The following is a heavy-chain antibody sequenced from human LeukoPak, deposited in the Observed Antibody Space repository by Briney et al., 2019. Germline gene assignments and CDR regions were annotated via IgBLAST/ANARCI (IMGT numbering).Heavy chain of an antibody. CDR1: GGSILGYY. J-gene: IGHJ3*02. CDR2: MYYSGCT. V-gene: IGHV4-59*08. Sequence: SETLSLTCTVSGGSILGYYWSWIRQPPGKGLEWIGYMYYSGCTNYNPSLKCRVTISGDTSKNHHSLKLSSVTAADTAVYYCSRHVSPPRRTGAFDIWGQGTLVSVSS. CDR3: SRHVSPPRRTGAFDI. D-gene: IGHD3/OR15-3a*01.